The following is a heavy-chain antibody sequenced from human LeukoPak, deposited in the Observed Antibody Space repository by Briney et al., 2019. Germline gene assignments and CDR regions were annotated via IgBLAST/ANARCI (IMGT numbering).Heavy chain of an antibody. D-gene: IGHD2-2*01. CDR3: ARLVCSSTSCYYRYFGY. CDR2: IYPGDSET. CDR1: GYIFTNHW. Sequence: GESLKISCKGSGYIFTNHWIAWVRQMPGKGLEWMGIIYPGDSETRYSPSFQGQVTMSADKSISTAYLQWGSLKASDTAMYYCARLVCSSTSCYYRYFGYWGQGTLVTVSS. V-gene: IGHV5-51*01. J-gene: IGHJ4*02.